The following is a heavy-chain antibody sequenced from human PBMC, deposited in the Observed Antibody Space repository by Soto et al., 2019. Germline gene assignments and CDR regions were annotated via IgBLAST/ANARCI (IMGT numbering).Heavy chain of an antibody. Sequence: GGSLRLSCAASGFNINDYAMHWVRQAPGKGLEWVSAISGSGGSTYYADSVKGRFTISRDNSKNTLYLQMNSLRAEDTAVYYCAKDTLVCSSTSCYSDYWGQGTLVTVSS. V-gene: IGHV3-23*01. CDR1: GFNINDYA. J-gene: IGHJ4*02. CDR2: ISGSGGST. D-gene: IGHD2-2*01. CDR3: AKDTLVCSSTSCYSDY.